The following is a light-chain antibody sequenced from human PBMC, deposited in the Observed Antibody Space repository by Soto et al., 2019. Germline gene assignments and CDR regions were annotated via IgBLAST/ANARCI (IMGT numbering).Light chain of an antibody. J-gene: IGLJ2*01. Sequence: QSALTQPPSASGSPGQSVTISCTGTSSDVGPYNYVSWYQLHPGKAPKLMIYEVTKRPSGVPDRFSGSKSGNTASLTVSGLQAEDEADYFCSSYEGSNSVHVVFGGGTKLTVL. V-gene: IGLV2-8*01. CDR1: SSDVGPYNY. CDR3: SSYEGSNSVHVV. CDR2: EVT.